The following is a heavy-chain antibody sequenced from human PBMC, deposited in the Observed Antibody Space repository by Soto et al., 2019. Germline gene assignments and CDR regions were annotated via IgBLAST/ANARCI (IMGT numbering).Heavy chain of an antibody. D-gene: IGHD6-13*01. CDR3: AKVVEQQLVRCGLNC. J-gene: IGHJ4*02. V-gene: IGHV3-30*18. CDR1: GFTFSTYG. Sequence: QVQLVESGGGVVQPGTSLRLSCAASGFTFSTYGMHWVRQAPGKGLDCVASISSDGNNKDYADSVKGRFTISRDNSKNTLNLEMSSLRVDDTAVYYCAKVVEQQLVRCGLNCWGQGTLVSVSS. CDR2: ISSDGNNK.